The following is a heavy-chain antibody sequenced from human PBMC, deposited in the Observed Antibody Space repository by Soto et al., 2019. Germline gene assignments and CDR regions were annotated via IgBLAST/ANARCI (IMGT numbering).Heavy chain of an antibody. J-gene: IGHJ5*02. CDR1: GFIFSDYA. Sequence: GSLRLSCTGSGFIFSDYAMAWVRQAPGKGLAWVSGISGGRGSTFYADSVRGRFVISRDNSKNTVYLQMNSLRAEDTAVYYCAKSSRAFISAPATPWGQGIRVTVAS. V-gene: IGHV3-23*01. D-gene: IGHD6-13*01. CDR2: ISGGRGST. CDR3: AKSSRAFISAPATP.